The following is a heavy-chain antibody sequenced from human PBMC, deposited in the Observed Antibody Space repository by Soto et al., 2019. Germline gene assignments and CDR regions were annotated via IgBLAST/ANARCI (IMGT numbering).Heavy chain of an antibody. V-gene: IGHV3-23*01. CDR1: GFSFFSYA. CDR3: AKIEMGWVAN. CDR2: ISGSGGHT. Sequence: GGSLRLSCTGSGFSFFSYAMSWVRQAPGKGLEWVSTISGSGGHTYYADSVKGRFVVSRDNDKNTVYLHMSSLTGEDTAVYFCAKIEMGWVANWGPGTQVTVSS. D-gene: IGHD6-19*01. J-gene: IGHJ4*02.